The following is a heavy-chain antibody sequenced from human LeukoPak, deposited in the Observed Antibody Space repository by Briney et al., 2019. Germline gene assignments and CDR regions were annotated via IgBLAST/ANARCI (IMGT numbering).Heavy chain of an antibody. CDR1: NGSFGCYH. Sequence: SETLSLTCAVYNGSFGCYHWNWIRRPPGKQLEWIGEITHGGATNYNPSLRSRVTMSVDTSKKQFSLKLTSLTAADTAVYYCVRGRYCSSASCYDWFDPWGPGTHVSVSS. D-gene: IGHD2-2*01. CDR3: VRGRYCSSASCYDWFDP. V-gene: IGHV4-34*01. J-gene: IGHJ5*02. CDR2: ITHGGAT.